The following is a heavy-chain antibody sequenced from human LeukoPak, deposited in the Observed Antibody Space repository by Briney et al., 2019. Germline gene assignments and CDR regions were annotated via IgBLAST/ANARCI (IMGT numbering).Heavy chain of an antibody. Sequence: SETLSLTCTVSAGSFISSSHHWGWIRQSPGKGLEWIGSVYFGRTTYYNPSLDGRVTVSLDTSANQFSLQLNSVTAADTAVYYCVRHDGRGGATMGAFDSWGQGSLVTVSS. J-gene: IGHJ5*01. V-gene: IGHV4-39*01. CDR3: VRHDGRGGATMGAFDS. D-gene: IGHD5-12*01. CDR2: VYFGRTT. CDR1: AGSFISSSHH.